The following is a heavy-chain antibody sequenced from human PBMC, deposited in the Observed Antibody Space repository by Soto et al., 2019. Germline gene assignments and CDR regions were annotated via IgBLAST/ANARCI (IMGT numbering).Heavy chain of an antibody. Sequence: QVQLVQSGAEVKKPGASVKVSCKASGYTFTSYGISWVRQAPGQGLEWMGWISAYNGNTNDAQKLQVRVTMTTDTSTSTAYMELRSLGSDDTVVYYCARDISNSDILTGYPWGQGTLVTVSS. CDR2: ISAYNGNT. D-gene: IGHD3-9*01. J-gene: IGHJ5*02. CDR1: GYTFTSYG. CDR3: ARDISNSDILTGYP. V-gene: IGHV1-18*01.